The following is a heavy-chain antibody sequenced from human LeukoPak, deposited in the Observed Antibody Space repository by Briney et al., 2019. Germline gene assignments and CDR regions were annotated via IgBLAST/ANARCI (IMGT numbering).Heavy chain of an antibody. J-gene: IGHJ4*02. V-gene: IGHV4-4*02. CDR1: GGSISSSNW. D-gene: IGHD2-2*01. Sequence: PSETLSLTCAVSGGSISSSNWWSWVRQPPGKGLEWIGEIYHSGSTNYNPSLKSRVTISVDTSKNQFSLKLSSVTAADTAVYYCARELVVPAAMVDYWGQGTLVTVSS. CDR3: ARELVVPAAMVDY. CDR2: IYHSGST.